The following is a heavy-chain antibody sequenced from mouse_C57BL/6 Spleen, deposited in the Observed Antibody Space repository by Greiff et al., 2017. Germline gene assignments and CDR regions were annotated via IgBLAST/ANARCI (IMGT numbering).Heavy chain of an antibody. CDR3: ARGWLLDAMDY. J-gene: IGHJ4*01. D-gene: IGHD2-3*01. CDR1: GYTFTSYW. Sequence: VQLQQPGAELVKPGASVKLSCKASGYTFTSYWMQWVKQRPGQGLEWIGEIDPSDSYTNYNQKFKGKATLTVDTSSSTAYMQLSSLTSEDSAVYYCARGWLLDAMDYWGQGTSVTVSS. CDR2: IDPSDSYT. V-gene: IGHV1-50*01.